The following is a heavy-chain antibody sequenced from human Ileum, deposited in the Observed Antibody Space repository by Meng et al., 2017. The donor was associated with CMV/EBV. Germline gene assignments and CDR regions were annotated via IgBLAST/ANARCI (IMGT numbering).Heavy chain of an antibody. CDR1: GFTFTSYA. J-gene: IGHJ4*02. Sequence: GGSLRLSCAASGFTFTSYAMHGVRQAPGKGLEWVAVISYDGTHKYYADSVKGRFTISRDDSKNTLYLQMNSLRPEDTALYYCAREGSDTGYYQVYFDNWGQGTLVTVSS. V-gene: IGHV3-30*04. CDR2: ISYDGTHK. D-gene: IGHD3-9*01. CDR3: AREGSDTGYYQVYFDN.